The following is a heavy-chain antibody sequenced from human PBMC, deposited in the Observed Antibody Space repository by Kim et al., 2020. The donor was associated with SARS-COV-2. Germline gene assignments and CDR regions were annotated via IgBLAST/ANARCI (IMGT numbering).Heavy chain of an antibody. V-gene: IGHV3-53*01. CDR1: GFTVSSSY. J-gene: IGHJ4*02. CDR3: AKEKGKSGGDCYFDY. Sequence: GGSLRLSCAASGFTVSSSYTSWVRQAPGKGLEWVSVIHSDGTTYYADSVKGRFTISRDNSKNTLYLQMSSLRAEDTAVYYCAKEKGKSGGDCYFDYWGQGTLVTVSS. CDR2: IHSDGTT. D-gene: IGHD2-21*02.